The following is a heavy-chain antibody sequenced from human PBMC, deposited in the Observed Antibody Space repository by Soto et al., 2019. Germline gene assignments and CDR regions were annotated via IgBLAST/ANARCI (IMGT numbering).Heavy chain of an antibody. CDR2: ISDDGSSK. V-gene: IGHV3-30*18. Sequence: QVLLVESGGGVVQPGRSLRISCAVSGFTFSSFGMHWVRQAPGEGLEWVAVISDDGSSKHYADSLKGRFTISRDNSNNTLYLQMDSLGPEDTAVYYCAKDRWGDFGDLNLPGYWGQGTLVTVSS. D-gene: IGHD4-17*01. CDR3: AKDRWGDFGDLNLPGY. J-gene: IGHJ4*02. CDR1: GFTFSSFG.